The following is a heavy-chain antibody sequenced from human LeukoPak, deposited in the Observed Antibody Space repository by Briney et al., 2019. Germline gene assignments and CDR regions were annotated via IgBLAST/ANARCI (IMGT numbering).Heavy chain of an antibody. J-gene: IGHJ4*02. CDR2: IYYSGST. CDR3: ARASPDYGDRYYFDY. D-gene: IGHD4-17*01. V-gene: IGHV4-59*01. Sequence: PPETLSLTCTVSGGSISSYYWSWIRQPPGKGLEWIGYIYYSGSTNYNPSLKSRVTISVDTSKNQFSLKLTSVPAADTAVYYCARASPDYGDRYYFDYWGQGTLVTVSS. CDR1: GGSISSYY.